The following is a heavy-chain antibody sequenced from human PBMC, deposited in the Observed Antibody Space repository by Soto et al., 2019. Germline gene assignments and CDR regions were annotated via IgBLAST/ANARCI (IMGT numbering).Heavy chain of an antibody. Sequence: KTSETLSLTCAVYGGSFSGYYWSWIRQPPGKGLEWIGEINHSGSTNYNPSLKSRVTISVDTSKNQFSLKLSSVTAADTAVYYCARGRVAARSGNYDYWGQGTLVTVSS. CDR2: INHSGST. D-gene: IGHD6-6*01. CDR3: ARGRVAARSGNYDY. CDR1: GGSFSGYY. V-gene: IGHV4-34*01. J-gene: IGHJ4*02.